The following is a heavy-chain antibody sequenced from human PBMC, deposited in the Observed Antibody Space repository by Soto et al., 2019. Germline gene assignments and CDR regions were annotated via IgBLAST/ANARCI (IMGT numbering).Heavy chain of an antibody. J-gene: IGHJ4*02. CDR3: ARQIHDSDTGTYFCYYFGT. V-gene: IGHV5-10-1*01. Sequence: GESLKMSCKGSGHSFAGDWTTRVRQKPGKGLEWMGRIDPSDSQTYYSPSFRGHVTSSVTKSITTVFLQWSSLRASHTAMYYSARQIHDSDTGTYFCYYFGTCGKGTPVTVSS. D-gene: IGHD5-18*01. CDR2: IDPSDSQT. CDR1: GHSFAGDW.